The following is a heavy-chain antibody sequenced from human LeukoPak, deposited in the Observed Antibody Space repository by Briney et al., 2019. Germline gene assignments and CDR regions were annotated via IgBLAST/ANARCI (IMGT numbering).Heavy chain of an antibody. CDR3: AKDQTYSSSWYYVFDM. D-gene: IGHD6-13*01. CDR1: GFTFSNYA. Sequence: GGSLRLSCAVSGFTFSNYAMSWVRQTPGKGLEWVSSISASVGSTYHADSVKGRFTISRDDSKNTLYLQMNSLRAEDTAIYYCAKDQTYSSSWYYVFDMWGQGTMVIVSS. J-gene: IGHJ3*02. CDR2: ISASVGST. V-gene: IGHV3-23*01.